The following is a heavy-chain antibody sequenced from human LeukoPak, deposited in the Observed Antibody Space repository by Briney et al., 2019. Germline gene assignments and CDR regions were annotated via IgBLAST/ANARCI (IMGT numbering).Heavy chain of an antibody. CDR3: ATPKSGSYYGPFDY. J-gene: IGHJ4*02. CDR2: IYPGDSDT. D-gene: IGHD1-26*01. Sequence: GEALEISCKGSGYSFTTYWIAWGRQMPGKGLEWRGIIYPGDSDTRYSPSFQGQVTISADKSISTTYLQWSSLKASDTAMYYCATPKSGSYYGPFDYWGQGSLVTVSS. CDR1: GYSFTTYW. V-gene: IGHV5-51*01.